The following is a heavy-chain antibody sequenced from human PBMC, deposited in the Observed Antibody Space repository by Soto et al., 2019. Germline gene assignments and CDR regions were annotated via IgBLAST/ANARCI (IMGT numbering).Heavy chain of an antibody. V-gene: IGHV3-23*01. D-gene: IGHD4-17*01. CDR2: ISGSGDST. J-gene: IGHJ4*02. CDR3: AKAKSGDPPNPFDS. Sequence: EVQLLESGGGLVQPGGSLRLSCAASGFTFSSYVMSWVRQAPGKGLEWVSAISGSGDSTYYADSVKGRFTISRYNSXNPLSLQMGSRRAEDTAVYYCAKAKSGDPPNPFDSWGQGTLVTVSS. CDR1: GFTFSSYV.